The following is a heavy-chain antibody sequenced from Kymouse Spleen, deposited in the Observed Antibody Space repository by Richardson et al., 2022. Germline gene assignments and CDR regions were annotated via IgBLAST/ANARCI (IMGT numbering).Heavy chain of an antibody. D-gene: IGHD1-7*01. CDR3: ARGITGTTATGSTP. J-gene: IGHJ5*02. V-gene: IGHV3-33*01. CDR1: GFTFSSYG. CDR2: IWYDGSNK. Sequence: QVQLVESGGGVVQPGRSLRLSCAASGFTFSSYGMHWVRQAPGKGLEWVAVIWYDGSNKYYADSVKGRFTISRDNSKNTLYLQMNSLRAEDTAVYYCARGITGTTATGSTPGAREPWSPSPQ.